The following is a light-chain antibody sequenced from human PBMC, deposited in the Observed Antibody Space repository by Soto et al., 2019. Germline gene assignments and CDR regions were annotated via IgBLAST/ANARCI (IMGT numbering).Light chain of an antibody. CDR1: SSDVGNYNY. CDR3: FSYAGSSYV. J-gene: IGLJ1*01. Sequence: QSALTQPRSVSGSPGQSVTISCTGTSSDVGNYNYVSWYQQNPDKAPKLMIYDVTKRPSGVPDRFSGSKSGNTASLTISGLQTEDEADYYCFSYAGSSYVFGTGTKVTVL. V-gene: IGLV2-11*01. CDR2: DVT.